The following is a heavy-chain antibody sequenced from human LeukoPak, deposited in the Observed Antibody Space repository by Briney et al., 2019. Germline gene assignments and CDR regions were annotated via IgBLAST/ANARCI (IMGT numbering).Heavy chain of an antibody. CDR2: ISYDGSNK. J-gene: IGHJ4*02. CDR3: ARDPGIAVAGYFDY. Sequence: PGGSLRLSCAASGFTFSSYAMHWVRQAPGKGLEWVAVISYDGSNKYYADSVKGRFTISGDNSKNTLYLQMNSLRAEDTAVYYCARDPGIAVAGYFDYWGQGTLVTVSS. CDR1: GFTFSSYA. D-gene: IGHD6-19*01. V-gene: IGHV3-30-3*01.